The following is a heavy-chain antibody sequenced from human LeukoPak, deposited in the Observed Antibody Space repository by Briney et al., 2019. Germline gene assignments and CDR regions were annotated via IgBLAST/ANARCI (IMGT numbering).Heavy chain of an antibody. J-gene: IGHJ4*02. CDR2: ISGSGDIT. D-gene: IGHD6-6*01. CDR3: AKDSSSLYFDY. V-gene: IGHV3-23*01. CDR1: GFTFTNYD. Sequence: GGSLRLSCAASGFTFTNYDMNWVRQAPGKGLEWVSAISGSGDITYYADSVKGRFTISRDNSNNTLYLQMNSLRAEDTAVYYCAKDSSSLYFDYWGQGTLVTVSS.